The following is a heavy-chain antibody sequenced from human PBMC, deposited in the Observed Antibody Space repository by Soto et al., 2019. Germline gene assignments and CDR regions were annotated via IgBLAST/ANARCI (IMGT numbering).Heavy chain of an antibody. CDR3: ASLGVGDWANYYYYYGMDV. J-gene: IGHJ6*02. CDR1: GFTFSVYA. D-gene: IGHD2-21*02. CDR2: VTANGGST. V-gene: IGHV3-23*01. Sequence: GGSLRLSCAATGFTFSVYAMIWVRQAPGKGLEWVSAVTANGGSTYSADSVKGRFTISRDNSKNTLFLQMNSLRAEDTAVYYCASLGVGDWANYYYYYGMDVWGQGTTVTVSS.